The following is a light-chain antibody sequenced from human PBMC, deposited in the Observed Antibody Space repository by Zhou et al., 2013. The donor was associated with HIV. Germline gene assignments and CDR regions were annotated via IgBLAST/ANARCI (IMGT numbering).Light chain of an antibody. CDR2: TAS. CDR1: QSISSW. CDR3: QQANSFPWT. V-gene: IGKV1-5*03. Sequence: DIQMTQSPSTLSASVGDRVTITCRASQSISSWLAWYQQKSGKAPKVLIYTASSLQSGVPSRFSGSGSGTEFTLTISSLQPEDFATYYCQQANSFPWTFGQGTKVEVK. J-gene: IGKJ1*01.